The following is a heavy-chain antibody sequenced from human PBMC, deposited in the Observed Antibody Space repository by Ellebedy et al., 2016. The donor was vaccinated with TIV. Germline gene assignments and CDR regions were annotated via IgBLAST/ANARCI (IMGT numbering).Heavy chain of an antibody. J-gene: IGHJ6*03. Sequence: GGSLRLSXAASGFTVSSNYMSWVRQAPGKGLEWVSVIYSGGSTYYADSVKGRFTISRDNSKNTLYLQMNSLRAEDTAVYYCAREGPVDYYYYYMDVWGKGTTVTVSS. CDR1: GFTVSSNY. CDR2: IYSGGST. CDR3: AREGPVDYYYYYMDV. V-gene: IGHV3-53*01.